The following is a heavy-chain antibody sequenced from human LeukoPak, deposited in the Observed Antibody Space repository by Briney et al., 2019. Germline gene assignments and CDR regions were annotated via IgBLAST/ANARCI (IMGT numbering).Heavy chain of an antibody. Sequence: PGRSLRLSCAASGFTFSSYGMHWVRQAPGKGLEWVAVISYDGSNKYYADSVKGRFTISRDNSKNTLYLQMNSLRDDDTAVYYCARDRRDGYTASGFDYWGQGTLVTVSS. V-gene: IGHV3-30*03. CDR3: ARDRRDGYTASGFDY. J-gene: IGHJ4*02. CDR2: ISYDGSNK. CDR1: GFTFSSYG. D-gene: IGHD5-24*01.